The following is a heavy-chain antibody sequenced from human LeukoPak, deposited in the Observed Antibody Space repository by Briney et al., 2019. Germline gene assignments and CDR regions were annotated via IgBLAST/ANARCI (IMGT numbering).Heavy chain of an antibody. CDR1: GFTFSSYG. CDR2: IWYDGSNK. CDR3: ARDPDDYGDYSYFDY. J-gene: IGHJ4*02. V-gene: IGHV3-33*01. Sequence: PGRSLRLSCAASGFTFSSYGMHWVRQAPGKGLEWVAVIWYDGSNKYYADSVKGRFTISRDNSKNTLFLQMNSLRAEDTAVYYSARDPDDYGDYSYFDYWGQGTLVTVSS. D-gene: IGHD4-17*01.